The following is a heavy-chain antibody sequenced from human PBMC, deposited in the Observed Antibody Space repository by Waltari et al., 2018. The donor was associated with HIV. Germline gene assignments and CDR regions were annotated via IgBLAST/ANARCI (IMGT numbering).Heavy chain of an antibody. J-gene: IGHJ5*02. CDR3: ARRGNYRAAEYNYFGP. CDR1: GGFFRSSDYY. CDR2: IQYGGNT. D-gene: IGHD1-7*01. V-gene: IGHV4-39*01. Sequence: QLQLQESGPGVVKPLETLSLTCTVSGGFFRSSDYYWDWIRQSPGKGLEWIGNIQYGGNTIYNPSLGSRVSMSIDTSRGKFSLTLKDVTAADTAVYFCARRGNYRAAEYNYFGPWGQGIQVIVSS.